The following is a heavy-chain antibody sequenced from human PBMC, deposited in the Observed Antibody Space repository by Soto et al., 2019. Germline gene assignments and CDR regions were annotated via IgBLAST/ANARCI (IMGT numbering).Heavy chain of an antibody. J-gene: IGHJ4*02. V-gene: IGHV1-18*01. CDR1: GYTFGHFY. CDR2: ISPHNRNT. D-gene: IGHD3-9*01. Sequence: VPLVQSGAEVKRPGDSVKVSCQASGYTFGHFYITWVRQAPGQGLEWMGAISPHNRNTNYAERFRGRVTMTTDTSTTTAYMELRSLRSDDTAVYYCARDEGGYDILTGYYKAHHFDQWGQGALVTVSS. CDR3: ARDEGGYDILTGYYKAHHFDQ.